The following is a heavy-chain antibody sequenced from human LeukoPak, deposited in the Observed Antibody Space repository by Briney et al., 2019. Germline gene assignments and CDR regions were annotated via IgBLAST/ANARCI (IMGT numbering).Heavy chain of an antibody. J-gene: IGHJ3*02. Sequence: GAAGTVSFKASGGTFIIYAISWVRQAPGQGRGWMGRIIPIVGIANYAQKFQGRGRITADKDTSKAYMELSSLRSDDTAVYYCATASGYSHTYAFDIWGQGTMVTVSS. D-gene: IGHD5-18*01. CDR2: IIPIVGIA. CDR3: ATASGYSHTYAFDI. CDR1: GGTFIIYA. V-gene: IGHV1-69*04.